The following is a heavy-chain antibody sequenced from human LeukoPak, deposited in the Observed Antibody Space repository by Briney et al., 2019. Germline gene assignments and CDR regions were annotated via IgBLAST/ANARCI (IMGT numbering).Heavy chain of an antibody. D-gene: IGHD5-18*01. V-gene: IGHV5-51*01. J-gene: IGHJ4*02. Sequence: GESLKISCQGSGYSFTSYWIGRVRQMPGKGLEWMGIIYPGDSDTRYSPSFQGQVTISADKSISTAYLQWSSLKASDTAMYYCARSRTGQLWLPYYFDYWGQGTLVTVSS. CDR1: GYSFTSYW. CDR3: ARSRTGQLWLPYYFDY. CDR2: IYPGDSDT.